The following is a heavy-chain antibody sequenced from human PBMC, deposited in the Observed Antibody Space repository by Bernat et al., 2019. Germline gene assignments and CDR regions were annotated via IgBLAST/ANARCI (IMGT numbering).Heavy chain of an antibody. CDR2: IWYDGSNK. J-gene: IGHJ6*02. Sequence: QVQLVESGGGVVQPGRSLRLSCAASGFTFSSYGMHWVRQAPGKGLVWVAVIWYDGSNKYYADSVRGRFTISRDKSKNTLYLQMNSLRAEDTAVYYCAGQHGSGSYYNYYYYGMDVWGQGTTVTVSS. CDR1: GFTFSSYG. D-gene: IGHD3-10*01. CDR3: AGQHGSGSYYNYYYYGMDV. V-gene: IGHV3-33*01.